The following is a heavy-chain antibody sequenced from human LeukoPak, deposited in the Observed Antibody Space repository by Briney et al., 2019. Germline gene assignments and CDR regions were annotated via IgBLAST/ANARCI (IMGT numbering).Heavy chain of an antibody. CDR1: GFTFSSYG. D-gene: IGHD3-22*01. Sequence: PGGSLRLSCTASGFTFSSYGLHWVRQAPGKGLEWVAFIRYDGTNRYYADSVKGRFTISRDNAKNSLYLQMNSLRAEDTAVYYCARDLGTTMRYWGQGTLVTVSS. V-gene: IGHV3-30*02. CDR3: ARDLGTTMRY. CDR2: IRYDGTNR. J-gene: IGHJ4*02.